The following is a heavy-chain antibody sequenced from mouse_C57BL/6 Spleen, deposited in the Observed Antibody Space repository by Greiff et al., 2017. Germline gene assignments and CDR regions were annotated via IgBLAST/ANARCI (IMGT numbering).Heavy chain of an antibody. D-gene: IGHD2-1*01. CDR3: ARTHGNYMNYAMDY. V-gene: IGHV1-9*01. CDR2: ILPGSGST. J-gene: IGHJ4*01. CDR1: GYTFTGYW. Sequence: QVQLKESGAELMKPGASVKLSCKASGYTFTGYWIEWVKQRPGHGLEWIGEILPGSGSTNYNEKFKGKDTFSAATSSNTAYMQLSSLTTEDSALYYCARTHGNYMNYAMDYWGQGTSVTVSS.